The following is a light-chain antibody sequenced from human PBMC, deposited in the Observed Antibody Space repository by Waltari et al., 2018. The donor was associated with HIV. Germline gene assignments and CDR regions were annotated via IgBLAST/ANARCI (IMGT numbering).Light chain of an antibody. J-gene: IGLJ2*01. CDR2: RDT. Sequence: SYELTQPPPVSVSPGQTASITCSGDKLGDKYASWYQQKPGQSPVLVIYRDTNRASGIPERFSGSNSGNTATLTISGTQATDDADYYCQAWDIITAGVVFGGGTKLTVL. V-gene: IGLV3-1*01. CDR3: QAWDIITAGVV. CDR1: KLGDKY.